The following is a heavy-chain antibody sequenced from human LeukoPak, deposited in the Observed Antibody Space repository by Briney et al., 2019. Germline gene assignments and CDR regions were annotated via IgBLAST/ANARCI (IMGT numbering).Heavy chain of an antibody. CDR2: ISSNGVFT. CDR3: VTISLAGYYFDY. Sequence: GGSLRLSCSASGFTFSSYVMYWVRQAPGKGLKSVSGISSNGVFTYYADSVKGRFTISRDNSKNTLYLQMSSLRPEDTAVYYCVTISLAGYYFDYWGQGTLVTVSS. D-gene: IGHD6-19*01. V-gene: IGHV3-64D*06. CDR1: GFTFSSYV. J-gene: IGHJ4*02.